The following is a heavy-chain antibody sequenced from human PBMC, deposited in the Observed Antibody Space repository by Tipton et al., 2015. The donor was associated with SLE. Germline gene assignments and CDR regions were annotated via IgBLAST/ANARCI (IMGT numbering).Heavy chain of an antibody. CDR2: IYTSGST. Sequence: TLSLTCAVYGGSFSGYYWSWIRQPAGEGLEWIGHIYTSGSTNYNPSLKSRVTISVDTSKNQFSLKLSSVTAADTAVYYCARDSQPVPCGGDCYAGAFDIWGQGTMVTVSS. CDR1: GGSFSGYY. D-gene: IGHD2-21*01. CDR3: ARDSQPVPCGGDCYAGAFDI. J-gene: IGHJ3*02. V-gene: IGHV4-4*07.